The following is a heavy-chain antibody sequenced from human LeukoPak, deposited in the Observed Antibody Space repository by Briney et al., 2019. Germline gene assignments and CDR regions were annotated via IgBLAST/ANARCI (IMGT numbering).Heavy chain of an antibody. D-gene: IGHD7-27*01. J-gene: IGHJ4*02. Sequence: GGSLRLSCAASGITFSYYAMSSVRQAPGKGLEWVSAISGTGGSTHYADSVKGRFTISRDNSKNTLYLQMNSLRAEDTAVYYCAKAGSNWGYFDYWGQGTLVTVSS. CDR2: ISGTGGST. CDR3: AKAGSNWGYFDY. CDR1: GITFSYYA. V-gene: IGHV3-23*01.